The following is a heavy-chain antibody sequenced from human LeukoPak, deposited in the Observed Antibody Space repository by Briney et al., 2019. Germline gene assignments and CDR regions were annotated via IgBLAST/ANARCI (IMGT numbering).Heavy chain of an antibody. CDR3: ARASYTGAFDY. CDR1: GFTFTTYW. J-gene: IGHJ4*02. V-gene: IGHV3-21*01. Sequence: GGSLRLSCAASGFTFTTYWMNWVRQAPGKGLEWVSSISSSSSCIYYADSVKGRFTISRDNAKNSLYLQMNSLRAEDTAVYYCARASYTGAFDYWGQGTLVTVSS. D-gene: IGHD2-2*02. CDR2: ISSSSSCI.